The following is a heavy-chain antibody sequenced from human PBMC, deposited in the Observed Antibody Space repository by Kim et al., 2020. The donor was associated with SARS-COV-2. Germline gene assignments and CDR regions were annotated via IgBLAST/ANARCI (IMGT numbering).Heavy chain of an antibody. CDR3: ARGIYYYDSSGYYHYFD. J-gene: IGHJ4*01. CDR1: GFTFSSYA. V-gene: IGHV3-30*02. CDR2: IWFDGSNK. D-gene: IGHD3-22*01. Sequence: GGSLRLSCSASGFTFSSYAMHWVRQAPGKGLEWVALIWFDGSNKYYADSVKGRFTISRDNSKNTLYLQMNSLRGEDTAVYYCARGIYYYDSSGYYHYFD.